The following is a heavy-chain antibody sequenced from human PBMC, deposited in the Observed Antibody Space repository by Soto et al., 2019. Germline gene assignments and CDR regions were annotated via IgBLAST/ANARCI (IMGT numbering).Heavy chain of an antibody. CDR3: ARPIPRSSYHYGMDV. CDR2: ISFDGSKE. CDR1: EFTFSSYA. V-gene: IGHV3-30*03. Sequence: VGSLRLSCEASEFTFSSYAMHWVRQAPGRGLEWVALISFDGSKEYYADSVKGRFIISRDNSRSMVYLQMDSLRPDDTAIYYCARPIPRSSYHYGMDVWGQGTTVTVSS. J-gene: IGHJ6*02.